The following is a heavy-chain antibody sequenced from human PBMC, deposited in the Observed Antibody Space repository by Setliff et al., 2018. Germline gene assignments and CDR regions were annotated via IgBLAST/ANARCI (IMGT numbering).Heavy chain of an antibody. CDR1: GFTFSGYY. Sequence: LSCAASGFTFSGYYMQWVRQAPGKGLEWVSYISSSSSTIHYADSVKGRFTISRDNAKNSLYLQMNGLRAEDTAVYYCARDGGHNSGGENDYWGQGTLVTVSS. CDR2: ISSSSSTI. D-gene: IGHD6-19*01. V-gene: IGHV3-48*04. CDR3: ARDGGHNSGGENDY. J-gene: IGHJ4*02.